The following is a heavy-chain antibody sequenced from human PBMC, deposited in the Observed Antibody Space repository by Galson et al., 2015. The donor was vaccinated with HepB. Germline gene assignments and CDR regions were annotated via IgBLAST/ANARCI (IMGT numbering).Heavy chain of an antibody. D-gene: IGHD3-10*01. CDR2: ITQDGSEK. J-gene: IGHJ5*02. CDR3: ARHWGNLYGSGRGDYNWFDP. Sequence: SLRLSCAASGFTFSSYWMSWVRQAPGKGLEWVANITQDGSEKYYVDSVKGRFTISRDNAKNSLYLQMNSLRAEDTAMYYCARHWGNLYGSGRGDYNWFDPWGQGTLVTVSS. CDR1: GFTFSSYW. V-gene: IGHV3-7*03.